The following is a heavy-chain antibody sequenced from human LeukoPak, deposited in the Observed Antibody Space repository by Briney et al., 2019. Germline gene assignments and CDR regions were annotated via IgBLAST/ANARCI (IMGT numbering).Heavy chain of an antibody. CDR1: GFTFSSYW. J-gene: IGHJ5*02. V-gene: IGHV3-7*01. D-gene: IGHD2-21*02. Sequence: GGSLRLSCAASGFTFSSYWMSWVRQAPGKGLEWVANIKQDGSEKYYVDSVKGRFTISRDNAKNSLYLQMNSLRAEDTAVYYCVRIRLLSPNWFDPWGQGALVTVSS. CDR3: VRIRLLSPNWFDP. CDR2: IKQDGSEK.